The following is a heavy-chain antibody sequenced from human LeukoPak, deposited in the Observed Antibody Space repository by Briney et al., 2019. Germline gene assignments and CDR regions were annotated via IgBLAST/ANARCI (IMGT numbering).Heavy chain of an antibody. CDR1: GGSISSGSYY. V-gene: IGHV4-61*02. D-gene: IGHD4-11*01. Sequence: SETLSLTCTVSGGSISSGSYYWSWIRQPAGKGLEWIGRIYSTGSTNYNPSLKSRVTISVDTSRNQFSLRLSSVTAADTAGYYCARDDYKEHEYYFDFWGQGTLVTVSS. J-gene: IGHJ4*02. CDR2: IYSTGST. CDR3: ARDDYKEHEYYFDF.